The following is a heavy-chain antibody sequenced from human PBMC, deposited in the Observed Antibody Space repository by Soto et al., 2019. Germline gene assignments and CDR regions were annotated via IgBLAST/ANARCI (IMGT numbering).Heavy chain of an antibody. J-gene: IGHJ6*02. CDR1: GGTFSSYA. CDR3: ASQPHIVVVTATLYYYYGMDV. D-gene: IGHD2-21*02. CDR2: IIPIFGTA. Sequence: QVQLVQSGAEVKKPGSSVKVSCKASGGTFSSYAISWVRQAPGQGLEWMGGIIPIFGTANYAQKFQGRVTITADKSTSTAYMELSSLRSEDTAVYYCASQPHIVVVTATLYYYYGMDVWGQGTTVTVSS. V-gene: IGHV1-69*06.